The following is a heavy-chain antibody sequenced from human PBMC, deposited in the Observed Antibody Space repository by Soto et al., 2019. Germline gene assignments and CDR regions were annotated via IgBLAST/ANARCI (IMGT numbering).Heavy chain of an antibody. Sequence: QVQLVQSGAEVKKPGASVKVSCKASGYTFTSYGISWVRQAPGQGLEWMGWISTYNGNTKYAQKLQGRVTMTTDTCTSIAYRERRGLRSDDTAVFYCAREMVRGVGSDYWGQGTVVTVSS. CDR3: AREMVRGVGSDY. CDR1: GYTFTSYG. CDR2: ISTYNGNT. J-gene: IGHJ4*02. D-gene: IGHD3-10*01. V-gene: IGHV1-18*01.